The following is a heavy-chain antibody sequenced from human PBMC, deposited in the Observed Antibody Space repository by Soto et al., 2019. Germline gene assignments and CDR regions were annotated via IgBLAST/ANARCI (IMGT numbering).Heavy chain of an antibody. CDR3: ATQDSSSWYWVYGIDV. D-gene: IGHD6-13*01. J-gene: IGHJ6*02. CDR2: IHYSGST. CDR1: GGSISSYY. Sequence: QVQLQESGPGLVKPSETLSLTCTVSGGSISSYYWSWIRQPPGKGLEGIRYIHYSGSTKYNPSLHSPATRTIDTSKNQFSLKMNSVTASDTAVYYCATQDSSSWYWVYGIDVWGQATTVTVSS. V-gene: IGHV4-59*08.